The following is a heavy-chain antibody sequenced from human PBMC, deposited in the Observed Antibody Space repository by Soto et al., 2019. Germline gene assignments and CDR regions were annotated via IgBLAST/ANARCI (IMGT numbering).Heavy chain of an antibody. CDR2: ISSNGGRI. V-gene: IGHV3-64*04. D-gene: IGHD5-12*01. CDR3: AREGSGYNF. Sequence: GWSLRLSCSASGFTFSSYAMHWVRQAPGKGLEYVSAISSNGGRIVYADSVKGRFTISRDNSKNTLYLQMNSLRLEDTAVYYCAREGSGYNFWGQGTQVTVSS. J-gene: IGHJ4*02. CDR1: GFTFSSYA.